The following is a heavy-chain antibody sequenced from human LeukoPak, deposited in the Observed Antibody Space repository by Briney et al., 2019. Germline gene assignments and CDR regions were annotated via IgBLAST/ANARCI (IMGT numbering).Heavy chain of an antibody. CDR1: GFTFSSYW. CDR3: AREVWGYCSSSSCSKAY. Sequence: GGSLRLSCAASGFTFSSYWMSWVRQAPGKGLEWVANIKQDGSEKYYVDSVKGRFTISRDSAKNSLYLQMNSLRAEDTAVYYCAREVWGYCSSSSCSKAYWGQGTLVTVSS. D-gene: IGHD2-2*01. V-gene: IGHV3-7*01. J-gene: IGHJ4*02. CDR2: IKQDGSEK.